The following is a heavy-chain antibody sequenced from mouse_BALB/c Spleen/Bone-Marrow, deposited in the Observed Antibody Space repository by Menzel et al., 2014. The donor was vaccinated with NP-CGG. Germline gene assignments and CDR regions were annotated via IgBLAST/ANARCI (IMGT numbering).Heavy chain of an antibody. V-gene: IGHV1-54*01. Sequence: QVQLQQPGAELVRPGTSVKVSCKASGYAFTDYLMEWLKQRPGQGLEWIGVINPGSGSTSYNEKFKDKATLTADKSSSTAYMQLSSLTSDDSAVYFCARYDGYFDYWGQGTTLTVSS. CDR1: GYAFTDYL. J-gene: IGHJ2*01. CDR3: ARYDGYFDY. D-gene: IGHD2-3*01. CDR2: INPGSGST.